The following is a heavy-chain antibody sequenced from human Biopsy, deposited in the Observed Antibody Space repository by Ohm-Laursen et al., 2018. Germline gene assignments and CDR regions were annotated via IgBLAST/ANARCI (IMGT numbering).Heavy chain of an antibody. CDR2: IYHTGIT. J-gene: IGHJ4*02. CDR3: ARHSFGSGRDF. D-gene: IGHD3-10*01. Sequence: TLSLTCAVTDGSISNIINYWGWIRQPLGKGLEWLGSIYHTGITDFNPSLKHRVTFSVDTSNNQFPLKLSFLTAADTAVYYCARHSFGSGRDFWGQGTLVTVSS. V-gene: IGHV4-39*01. CDR1: DGSISNIINY.